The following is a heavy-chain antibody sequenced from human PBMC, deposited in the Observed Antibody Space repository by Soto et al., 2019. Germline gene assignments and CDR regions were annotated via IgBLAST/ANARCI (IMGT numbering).Heavy chain of an antibody. J-gene: IGHJ4*01. CDR1: GFTFSNYW. CDR2: INFDESTT. D-gene: IGHD3-16*01. Sequence: EVQLVESGGGLVQPGGSLRLSCAASGFTFSNYWMHWVRQAPGKGLVWVSRINFDESTTTYAYSVHGRFTISRDNAKNSLYLQLNSLRAEDTAIYYCVTGGRTEGHVYHFDDWGHGALVTVSS. CDR3: VTGGRTEGHVYHFDD. V-gene: IGHV3-74*01.